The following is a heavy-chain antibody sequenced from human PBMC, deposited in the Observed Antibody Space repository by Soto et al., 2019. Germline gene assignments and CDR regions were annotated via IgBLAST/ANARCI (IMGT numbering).Heavy chain of an antibody. CDR3: ARDHGYCSGGTGYPRY. D-gene: IGHD2-15*01. CDR1: GYTFTTYG. CDR2: ISAYNGNT. Sequence: QVQLVQSGAEVKKPGASVQVSCKSSGYTFTTYGISWVRQAPGQGLEWMGWISAYNGNTNYAQKLQGRVTMTTDTSTSTAYRELRSLRSDDTAVYYCARDHGYCSGGTGYPRYWGQGTLVTVSS. V-gene: IGHV1-18*01. J-gene: IGHJ4*02.